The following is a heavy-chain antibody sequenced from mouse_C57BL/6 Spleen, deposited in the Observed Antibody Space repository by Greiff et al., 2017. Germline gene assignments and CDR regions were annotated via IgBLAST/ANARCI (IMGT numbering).Heavy chain of an antibody. CDR1: GFNIKDYY. J-gene: IGHJ4*01. CDR2: IDPEDGDT. D-gene: IGHD1-1*01. Sequence: EVKLVESGAELVRPGASVKLSCTASGFNIKDYYMHWVKQRPEQGLEWIGRIDPEDGDTEYAPKFQGKATMTADTSSNTAYLQLSSLTSEDTAVYYCTTRTTVVPYAMDYWGQGTSVTVSS. V-gene: IGHV14-1*01. CDR3: TTRTTVVPYAMDY.